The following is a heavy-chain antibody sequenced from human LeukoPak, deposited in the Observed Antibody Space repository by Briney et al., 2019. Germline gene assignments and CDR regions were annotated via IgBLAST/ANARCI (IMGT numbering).Heavy chain of an antibody. CDR1: GFTFSIYS. V-gene: IGHV3-21*03. CDR3: AGDRGYFDN. J-gene: IGHJ4*02. Sequence: PGGSLRLSCAASGFTFSIYSMNWVRQAPGKGLEWLSSITISSNYIYYADSVKGRFTISRDNVQNALYLQMNSLRAEDTAMNYCAGDRGYFDNWGERTLVTVSS. CDR2: ITISSNYI.